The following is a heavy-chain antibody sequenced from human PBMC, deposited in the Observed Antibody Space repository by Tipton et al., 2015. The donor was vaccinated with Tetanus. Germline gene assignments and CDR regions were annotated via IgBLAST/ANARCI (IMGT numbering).Heavy chain of an antibody. CDR2: INAGNGNT. CDR3: AKTLGSTSCYIY. CDR1: GYTFTSYA. D-gene: IGHD2-2*02. J-gene: IGHJ4*02. Sequence: QLVQSGAEVKKPGASVKVSCKASGYTFTSYAMHWGPQAPGQRLEWMGWINAGNGNTKYSQKFQGRVTITRDTSASTAYMELSSLRSEDTAVYYCAKTLGSTSCYIYWGQGTLVTVSS. V-gene: IGHV1-3*01.